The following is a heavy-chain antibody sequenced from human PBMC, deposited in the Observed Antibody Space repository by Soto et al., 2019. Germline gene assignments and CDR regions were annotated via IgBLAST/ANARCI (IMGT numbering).Heavy chain of an antibody. CDR3: ARGLHSLFDY. CDR1: GFTFSHYG. D-gene: IGHD2-21*01. CDR2: IWYDGNNK. V-gene: IGHV3-33*01. Sequence: QVQLVESGGGVVQPGGSLRLSCAASGFTFSHYGMHWFRQAPGKGLEWVAVIWYDGNNKYYADSVKGRFTISRDNSNNTLYVQMTSLRAEDTAVYYCARGLHSLFDYWGQGTLVTVSS. J-gene: IGHJ4*02.